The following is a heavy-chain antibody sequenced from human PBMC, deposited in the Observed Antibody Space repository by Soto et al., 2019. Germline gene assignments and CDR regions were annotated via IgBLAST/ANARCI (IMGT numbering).Heavy chain of an antibody. J-gene: IGHJ4*02. V-gene: IGHV4-34*01. Sequence: SETLSLTCAVYGGSFRGYYWSWIRQPPGKGLEWIGEINHSGRTNYNPSLKSRVTISVDTSKNQLSLRLSSVTAADTAVYYCAREVSLSIDYWGQGNLVTV. D-gene: IGHD3-16*02. CDR3: AREVSLSIDY. CDR2: INHSGRT. CDR1: GGSFRGYY.